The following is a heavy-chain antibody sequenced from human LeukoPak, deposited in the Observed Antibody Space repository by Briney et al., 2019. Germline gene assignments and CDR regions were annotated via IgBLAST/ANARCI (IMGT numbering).Heavy chain of an antibody. Sequence: SETLSLTCTVSGGSISSSTYYWGWIRQPPGKGLEWIGSIYYGGSTYYNPSLKSRVTISVDTSQNHFSLRLSSVTAADTAVYYCAREKYSGDFDYWGQGTLVTVSS. CDR3: AREKYSGDFDY. J-gene: IGHJ4*02. CDR1: GGSISSSTYY. CDR2: IYYGGST. V-gene: IGHV4-39*07. D-gene: IGHD1-26*01.